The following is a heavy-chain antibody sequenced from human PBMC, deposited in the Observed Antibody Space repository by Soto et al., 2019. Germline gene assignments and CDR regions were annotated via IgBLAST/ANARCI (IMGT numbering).Heavy chain of an antibody. V-gene: IGHV4-34*01. CDR1: GGSFSGYY. CDR3: AREERGTTVTKGAFDI. J-gene: IGHJ3*02. D-gene: IGHD4-17*01. CDR2: INHSGST. Sequence: SETLSLTCAVYGGSFSGYYWSWIRQPPGKGLEWIGEINHSGSTNYNPSLKSRVTISVDTSKDQFSLKLSSVTAADTAVYYCAREERGTTVTKGAFDIWGQGTMVTVSS.